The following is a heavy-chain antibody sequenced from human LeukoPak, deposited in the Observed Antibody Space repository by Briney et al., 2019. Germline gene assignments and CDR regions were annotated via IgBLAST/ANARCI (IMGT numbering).Heavy chain of an antibody. D-gene: IGHD1-26*01. Sequence: GGSLRLSCAASGFTFSSYGMHWVRQAPGKGLEWVAVISYDGSNKYYADSVKGRFTISRDNSKNTLYLQMNSLRAEDTAVYYRAKDWMGAPYFDYWGQGTLVTVSS. CDR2: ISYDGSNK. V-gene: IGHV3-30*18. J-gene: IGHJ4*02. CDR3: AKDWMGAPYFDY. CDR1: GFTFSSYG.